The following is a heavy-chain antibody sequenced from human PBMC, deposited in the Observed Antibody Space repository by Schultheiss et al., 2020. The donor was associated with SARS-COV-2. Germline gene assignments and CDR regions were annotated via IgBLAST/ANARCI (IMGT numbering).Heavy chain of an antibody. D-gene: IGHD2-2*01. CDR3: GRDRKTVVVLALDYYGMDV. CDR2: INRDGSST. V-gene: IGHV3-74*01. Sequence: GGSLRLSCAVSGFTFTIYWMKWGRQVSGKGLEWVSRINRDGSSTTYADSVKGRFTISRDNAKKSLYLQMNSLRAEDTAVYYCGRDRKTVVVLALDYYGMDVWGQGTTVTVSS. CDR1: GFTFTIYW. J-gene: IGHJ6*02.